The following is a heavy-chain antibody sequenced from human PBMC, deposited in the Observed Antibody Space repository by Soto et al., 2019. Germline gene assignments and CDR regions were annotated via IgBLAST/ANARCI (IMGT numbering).Heavy chain of an antibody. Sequence: SVKVSCKASGGTFSSYAISWVRQAPGQGLEWMGGIIPIFGTANYAQKFQGRVTITADESTSTAYMELSSLRSEDTAVYYCARDSHNYYDSSGYYLNYFDYWGQGTLVTVSS. CDR3: ARDSHNYYDSSGYYLNYFDY. V-gene: IGHV1-69*13. D-gene: IGHD3-22*01. J-gene: IGHJ4*02. CDR1: GGTFSSYA. CDR2: IIPIFGTA.